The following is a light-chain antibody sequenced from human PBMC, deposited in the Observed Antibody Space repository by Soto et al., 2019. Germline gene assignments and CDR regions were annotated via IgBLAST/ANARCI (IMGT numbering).Light chain of an antibody. CDR1: QGIRHF. CDR3: QKYSSVPV. V-gene: IGKV1-27*01. CDR2: AAS. J-gene: IGKJ3*01. Sequence: DIQMTQSPTSLSASVGDIVTITCLASQGIRHFVAWYQQKPGKAPKLLIYAASTLQSGVPSRFSGSVSGTDFTLTINILHPEAVAPYSCQKYSSVPVFGPGTKVEIK.